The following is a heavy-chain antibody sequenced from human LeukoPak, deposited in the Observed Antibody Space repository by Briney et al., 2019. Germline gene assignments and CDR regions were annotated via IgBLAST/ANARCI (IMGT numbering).Heavy chain of an antibody. Sequence: SVKVSCKASGGTFSSYAISWVRRAPGQGLEWMGGIIPIFGSANYAQKFQGRVTITADESTSTAYMELSRLRSDDTAVYYCARYSGYDWVYARYWGQGTLVTVSS. CDR2: IIPIFGSA. D-gene: IGHD5-12*01. J-gene: IGHJ4*02. CDR3: ARYSGYDWVYARY. V-gene: IGHV1-69*13. CDR1: GGTFSSYA.